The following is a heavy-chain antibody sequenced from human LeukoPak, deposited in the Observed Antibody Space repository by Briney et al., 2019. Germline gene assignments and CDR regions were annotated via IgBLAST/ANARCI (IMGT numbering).Heavy chain of an antibody. D-gene: IGHD6-19*01. Sequence: SETLSLTCTVSGVSIRSTSYYWGWIRRPPGKGLEWIGSIYYSGSTSYNPSLKSRVTISVDTSKNQFSLKLSSVTAADTSVYYCARIAVAEGGFDYWGQGTLVTVSS. CDR3: ARIAVAEGGFDY. CDR1: GVSIRSTSYY. V-gene: IGHV4-39*01. J-gene: IGHJ4*02. CDR2: IYYSGST.